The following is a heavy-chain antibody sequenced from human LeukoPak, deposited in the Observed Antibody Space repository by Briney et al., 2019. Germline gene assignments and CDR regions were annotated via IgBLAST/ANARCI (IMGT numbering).Heavy chain of an antibody. CDR1: GHTLSSYG. D-gene: IGHD2-2*01. V-gene: IGHV1-18*01. Sequence: ASVKVSCKASGHTLSSYGFTWVRQAPGQGLEWLGWISAFNGNTNIAQRVQGRVTLTRDTSTSIAHMELRRLTSDDTAVYYCATVQPAAAHFQYWGPGTLVSVST. J-gene: IGHJ4*02. CDR2: ISAFNGNT. CDR3: ATVQPAAAHFQY.